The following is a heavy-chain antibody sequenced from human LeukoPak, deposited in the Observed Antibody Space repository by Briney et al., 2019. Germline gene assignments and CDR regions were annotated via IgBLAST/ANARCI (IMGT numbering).Heavy chain of an antibody. Sequence: GGSLRLSCAASGFTFSSFAMTWVRQAPGKGLEWVSGFDGNGPNTYYADSVKGRFTISRDNSKNTLYLQMNSLRADDTAIYYCARNQQLGGHSYYYYGMDVWGQGTTVTVSS. CDR2: FDGNGPNT. J-gene: IGHJ6*02. CDR3: ARNQQLGGHSYYYYGMDV. V-gene: IGHV3-23*01. D-gene: IGHD3-16*01. CDR1: GFTFSSFA.